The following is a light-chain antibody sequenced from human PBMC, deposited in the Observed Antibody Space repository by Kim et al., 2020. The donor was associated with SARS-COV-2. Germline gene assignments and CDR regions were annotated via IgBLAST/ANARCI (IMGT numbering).Light chain of an antibody. CDR3: RQYRTWPL. CDR1: QDITNS. CDR2: GAT. Sequence: EIVMTQSPPTLSVSPGDRATLSCRASQDITNSLAWYQQKPGQAPRLLIYGATTRATGVPVRFSGRQSGTEFTLTISSLQSEDFAVYYCRQYRTWPLFGPGTKLEI. V-gene: IGKV3-15*01. J-gene: IGKJ2*01.